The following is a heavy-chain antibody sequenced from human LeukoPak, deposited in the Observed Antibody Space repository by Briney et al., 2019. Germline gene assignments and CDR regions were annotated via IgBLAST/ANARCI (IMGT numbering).Heavy chain of an antibody. CDR2: ISSSSSYI. Sequence: GGSLRLSCAASGFTFSSYSMNWVRQAPGKGLEWVSSISSSSSYIYYADSVKGRFTISRDNAKNSLYLQMNSLRAEDTAVYYCARPYCSSTSCYRGGLNYWGQGTLVTVSS. J-gene: IGHJ4*02. D-gene: IGHD2-2*01. CDR3: ARPYCSSTSCYRGGLNY. CDR1: GFTFSSYS. V-gene: IGHV3-21*01.